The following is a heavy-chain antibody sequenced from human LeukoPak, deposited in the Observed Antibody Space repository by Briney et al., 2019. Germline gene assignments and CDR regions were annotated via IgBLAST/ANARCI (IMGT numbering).Heavy chain of an antibody. V-gene: IGHV3-21*01. CDR3: ARGTGYYDSSGYYSSLHAFDI. CDR1: GFTFSSYS. CDR2: ISSSSSYI. J-gene: IGHJ3*02. D-gene: IGHD3-22*01. Sequence: PGGSLRLSCAASGFTFSSYSMNWVRQAPGKGLEWVSSISSSSSYIYYADSVKGRFTISRDNAKNSLYLQMNSLRAEDTAVYYCARGTGYYDSSGYYSSLHAFDIWGRGTMVTVSS.